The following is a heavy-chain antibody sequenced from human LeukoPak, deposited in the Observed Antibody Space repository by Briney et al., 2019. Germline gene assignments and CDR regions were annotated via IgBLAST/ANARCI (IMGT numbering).Heavy chain of an antibody. V-gene: IGHV4-38-2*02. J-gene: IGHJ5*02. D-gene: IGHD3-10*01. CDR2: IYHSGST. CDR3: ATGGFRGVIPNWFDP. CDR1: GYSISGGYY. Sequence: SETLSLTCTVSGYSISGGYYWGWIRQPPGKGLEWIGSIYHSGSTYYNPSLKSRVTISVDTSKNQFSLKLSSVNAADTAVYYCATGGFRGVIPNWFDPWGQGTLVTVSS.